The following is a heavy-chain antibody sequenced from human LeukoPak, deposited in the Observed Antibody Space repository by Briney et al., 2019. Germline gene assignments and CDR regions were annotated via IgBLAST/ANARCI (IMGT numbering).Heavy chain of an antibody. J-gene: IGHJ4*02. V-gene: IGHV1-18*01. CDR1: GYTFTSYG. CDR3: ARDLQSSSGYYYVVGY. Sequence: ASVKVSCKASGYTFTSYGISWVRQAPGQGLEWMGWISAYNGNTNYAQKFQGRVTMTRDTSISTAYVELSRLRSDDTAVYYCARDLQSSSGYYYVVGYWGQGTLVTVSS. D-gene: IGHD3-22*01. CDR2: ISAYNGNT.